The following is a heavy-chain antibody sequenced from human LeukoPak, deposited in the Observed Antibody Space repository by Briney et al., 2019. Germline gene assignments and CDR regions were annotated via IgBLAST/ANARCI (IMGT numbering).Heavy chain of an antibody. V-gene: IGHV3-30-3*01. CDR1: GFTVSSNY. CDR2: ISYDGSNK. J-gene: IGHJ2*01. CDR3: ARVRLYDSSGYYPDNWYFDL. D-gene: IGHD3-22*01. Sequence: PGGSLRLSCAASGFTVSSNYMNWVRQAPGKGLEWVAVISYDGSNKYYADSVKGRFTISRDNSKNTLYLQMNSLRAEDTAVYYCARVRLYDSSGYYPDNWYFDLWGRGTLVTVSS.